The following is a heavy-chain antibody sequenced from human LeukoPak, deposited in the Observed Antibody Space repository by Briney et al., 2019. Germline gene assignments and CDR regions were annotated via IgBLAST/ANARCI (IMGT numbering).Heavy chain of an antibody. J-gene: IGHJ4*02. D-gene: IGHD6-13*01. CDR1: GGSISSGGYY. CDR3: ARVPPYSSSWYDDY. V-gene: IGHV4-31*03. Sequence: PSETLSLTCTVSGGSISSGGYYWSWIRQHPEKGLEWIGYIYYSGSTYYNPSLKSRVTISVDTSKNQFSLKLSSVTAADTAVYYCARVPPYSSSWYDDYWGQGTLVTVSS. CDR2: IYYSGST.